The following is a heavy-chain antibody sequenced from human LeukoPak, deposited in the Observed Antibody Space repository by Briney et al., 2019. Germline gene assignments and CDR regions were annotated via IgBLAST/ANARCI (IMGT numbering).Heavy chain of an antibody. D-gene: IGHD6-19*01. CDR1: GFAFGDCY. V-gene: IGHV3-11*01. CDR3: ARDSSGWYPRGFDY. CDR2: ISSSGSTI. Sequence: GGSLRLACAASGFAFGDCYMSWSRQAPGKGLEWVSYISSSGSTIYYADSVKGRFTISRDNAKNSLYLQMNSLRAEDTAVYYCARDSSGWYPRGFDYWGQGTLVTVSS. J-gene: IGHJ4*02.